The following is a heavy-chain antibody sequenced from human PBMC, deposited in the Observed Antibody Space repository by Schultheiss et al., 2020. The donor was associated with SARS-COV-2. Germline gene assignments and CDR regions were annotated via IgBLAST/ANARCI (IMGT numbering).Heavy chain of an antibody. CDR2: TNSLSNYI. Sequence: GGSLRLSCAASGFTFSSYSMNWVRQAPGKGLEWVSSTNSLSNYIYYSDSVKGRFTISRDNAKNSLYLQMNSLRAEDTAVYYCVRPINPEAFDIWGQGTMVTVSS. J-gene: IGHJ3*02. CDR1: GFTFSSYS. V-gene: IGHV3-21*04. CDR3: VRPINPEAFDI. D-gene: IGHD1-14*01.